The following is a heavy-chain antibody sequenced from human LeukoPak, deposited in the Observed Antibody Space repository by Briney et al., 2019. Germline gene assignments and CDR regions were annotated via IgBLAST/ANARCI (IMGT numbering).Heavy chain of an antibody. CDR3: AKDYYDSSGYYFSPYYFDY. V-gene: IGHV3-48*02. Sequence: GGSLRLSCAASEFAFSTYNMNWVRQAPGKGLEWVSYISTGSSTTYYADSVKGRFTISRDNVENSLYLQMNSLRDEDTAVYYCAKDYYDSSGYYFSPYYFDYWGQGTLVTVSS. CDR1: EFAFSTYN. J-gene: IGHJ4*02. D-gene: IGHD3-22*01. CDR2: ISTGSSTT.